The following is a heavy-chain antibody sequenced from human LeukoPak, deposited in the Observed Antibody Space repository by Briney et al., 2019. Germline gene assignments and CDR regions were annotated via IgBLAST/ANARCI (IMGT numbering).Heavy chain of an antibody. J-gene: IGHJ4*02. CDR2: IYCSGST. V-gene: IGHV4-4*07. CDR1: GGSISSYF. D-gene: IGHD4-17*01. CDR3: ARVAYGDYYFDY. Sequence: SETLSLTCTVSGGSISSYFWSWIRQPAGKGLEWIGRIYCSGSTNYNPSLKSRVTMSVETSKNQFSLKLNSVTAADTAVYYCARVAYGDYYFDYWGQGTLVTVSS.